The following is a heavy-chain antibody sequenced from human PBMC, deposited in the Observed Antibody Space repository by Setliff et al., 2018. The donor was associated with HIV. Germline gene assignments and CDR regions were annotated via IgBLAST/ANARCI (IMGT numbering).Heavy chain of an antibody. D-gene: IGHD3-22*01. Sequence: PSETLSLTYSVSGGSISNNKYYWSWIRQAPGKGLEWTGSIYYNGKTYYNPSLKSRLTISVDTSENQFSLKLDSVTAADTAVYYCASRVYYYDESKILREEGFVPWGQGMLVTVSS. CDR1: GGSISNNKYY. CDR2: IYYNGKT. V-gene: IGHV4-39*01. CDR3: ASRVYYYDESKILREEGFVP. J-gene: IGHJ5*02.